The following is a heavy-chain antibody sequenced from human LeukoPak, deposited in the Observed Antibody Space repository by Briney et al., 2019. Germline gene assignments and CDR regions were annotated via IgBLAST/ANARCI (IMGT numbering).Heavy chain of an antibody. D-gene: IGHD1-14*01. V-gene: IGHV3-43*02. CDR2: ISADGGSA. CDR3: ATAGTHYGMDV. CDR1: GLNFGESA. J-gene: IGHJ6*02. Sequence: GGSLRLSCVASGLNFGESAMHWVRQAPGKGLEWVSLISADGGSAFSADSVKGRFSISRDNSKNSLYLQMDSRRSEDTAMYYCATAGTHYGMDVWGQGTTVTVSS.